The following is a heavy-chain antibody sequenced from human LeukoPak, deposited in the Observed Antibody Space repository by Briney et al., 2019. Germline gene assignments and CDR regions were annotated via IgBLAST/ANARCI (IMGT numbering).Heavy chain of an antibody. D-gene: IGHD2-8*01. CDR1: GFTFSSYA. CDR3: ANGNRCTSPNCLGYYYFYMDV. CDR2: FSGSGGTT. Sequence: PGGSLRLSCAASGFTFSSYAMNWVRQAPGRGLELVSGFSGSGGTTYYADSVKRRFTISRDTSKTTLYLQMNSLRAEDTAVYYCANGNRCTSPNCLGYYYFYMDVWGKGTTVTVSS. J-gene: IGHJ6*03. V-gene: IGHV3-23*01.